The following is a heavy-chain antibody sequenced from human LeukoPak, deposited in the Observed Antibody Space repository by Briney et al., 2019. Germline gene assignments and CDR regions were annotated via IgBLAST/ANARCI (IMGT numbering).Heavy chain of an antibody. V-gene: IGHV1-24*01. CDR1: GSTLTELS. Sequence: ASVKVSCKVSGSTLTELSMHWVRQAPGKGLEWMGGFDPEDGETIYAQKFQDRLTMTRDTSTSTVYMELSSLRSGDTALYYCASRIEQAFDIWGQGTMVTVSP. CDR2: FDPEDGET. CDR3: ASRIEQAFDI. J-gene: IGHJ3*02. D-gene: IGHD1-14*01.